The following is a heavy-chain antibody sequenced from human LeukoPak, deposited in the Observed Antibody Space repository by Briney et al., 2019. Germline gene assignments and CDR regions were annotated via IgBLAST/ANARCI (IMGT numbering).Heavy chain of an antibody. Sequence: ASVTVSCTASGYTSPSYFMHWVRQAPGQGLEWMGIINPTGGSTTYAQKFQGRVTMTRDTSASTVYMELSSLRSDDTAVYYCARTAARRFDYWGQGTLVTVSS. V-gene: IGHV1-46*01. CDR2: INPTGGST. CDR3: ARTAARRFDY. CDR1: GYTSPSYF. J-gene: IGHJ4*02. D-gene: IGHD6-6*01.